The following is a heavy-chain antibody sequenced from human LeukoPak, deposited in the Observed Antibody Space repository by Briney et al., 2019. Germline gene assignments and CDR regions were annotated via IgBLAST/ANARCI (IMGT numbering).Heavy chain of an antibody. Sequence: GSLRLSCAASGFTFSSYEMNWVRQAPGKGLEWVSYISSSGSTIYYADSVKGRFTIPRDNAKNSLYLQMNSLRAEDTAVYYCARGSFRYYYDSSGTTDSEYFQHWGQGTLVTVSS. CDR3: ARGSFRYYYDSSGTTDSEYFQH. D-gene: IGHD3-22*01. J-gene: IGHJ1*01. V-gene: IGHV3-48*03. CDR1: GFTFSSYE. CDR2: ISSSGSTI.